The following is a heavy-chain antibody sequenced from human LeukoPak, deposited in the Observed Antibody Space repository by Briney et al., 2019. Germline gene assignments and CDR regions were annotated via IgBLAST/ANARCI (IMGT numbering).Heavy chain of an antibody. CDR1: GFTFSSYA. J-gene: IGHJ1*01. CDR3: ANTLDSSGSVGFFQH. CDR2: ISGSGGST. V-gene: IGHV3-23*01. D-gene: IGHD3-22*01. Sequence: GGSLRLSCAASGFTFSSYAMSWVRQAPGEGLEWVSAISGSGGSTYYADSVKGRFTISRDNSKNTLYLQMNSLRAEDTAVYYCANTLDSSGSVGFFQHWGQGTLVTVSS.